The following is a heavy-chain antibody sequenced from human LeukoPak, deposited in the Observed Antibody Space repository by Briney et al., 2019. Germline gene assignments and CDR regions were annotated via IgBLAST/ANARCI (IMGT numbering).Heavy chain of an antibody. Sequence: GASVKVSCKASGYTFTSYGISWVRQAPGQGLEWMGWISAYNGNTNYAQKLQGRVTMTTDTSTSTAYMELRSLRSDDTAVYYCARAFHPPYYGSGSYLYWFDPWGQGTLVTVSS. V-gene: IGHV1-18*01. CDR1: GYTFTSYG. J-gene: IGHJ5*02. CDR3: ARAFHPPYYGSGSYLYWFDP. D-gene: IGHD3-10*01. CDR2: ISAYNGNT.